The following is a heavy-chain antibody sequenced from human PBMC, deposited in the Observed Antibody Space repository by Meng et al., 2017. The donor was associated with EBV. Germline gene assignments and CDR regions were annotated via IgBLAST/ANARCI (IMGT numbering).Heavy chain of an antibody. V-gene: IGHV2-5*02. J-gene: IGHJ4*02. CDR3: AHSKYYSDSGGYWDYFDD. CDR1: GISLTSSGVG. D-gene: IGHD3-10*01. Sequence: KESVPTLVKPTQTLLRTCTFSGISLTSSGVGVGWIRQPPGKALEWLAVIYWDDAKRYSPSLKNRLTITKDASKNQVVLTMTNMDPVDTATYFCAHSKYYSDSGGYWDYFDDWGQGTLVTVSS. CDR2: IYWDDAK.